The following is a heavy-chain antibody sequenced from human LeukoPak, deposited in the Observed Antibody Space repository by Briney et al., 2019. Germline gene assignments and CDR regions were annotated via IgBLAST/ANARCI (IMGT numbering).Heavy chain of an antibody. CDR2: INPNSGGT. CDR3: AREEDYYDSSGYYGHAFDI. V-gene: IGHV1-2*02. CDR1: GYTFTGYY. Sequence: ASVKVSCKASGYTFTGYYMHWVRQAPGQGLEWMGWINPNSGGTNYAQKLQGRVTMTTDTSTSTAYMELRSLRSDDTAVYYCAREEDYYDSSGYYGHAFDIWGQGTMVTVSS. D-gene: IGHD3-22*01. J-gene: IGHJ3*02.